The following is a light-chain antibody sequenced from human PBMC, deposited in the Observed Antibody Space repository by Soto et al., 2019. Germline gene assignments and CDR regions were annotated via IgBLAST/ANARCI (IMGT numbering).Light chain of an antibody. CDR2: DAS. CDR1: QSVSTW. J-gene: IGKJ1*01. Sequence: DIPMTQSPSTLSASVGDTVTITCRASQSVSTWLAWYQQTPGKAPKLLMYDASTLESGAPARFSGSGSGTEFTLTISSLQPEDFATYHCQEYKTWTFGQGTKVDIK. V-gene: IGKV1-5*01. CDR3: QEYKTWT.